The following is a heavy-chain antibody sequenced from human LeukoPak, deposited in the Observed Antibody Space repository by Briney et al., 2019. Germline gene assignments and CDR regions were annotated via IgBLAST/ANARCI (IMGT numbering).Heavy chain of an antibody. CDR3: ARRGVLGLGDYFDY. D-gene: IGHD3-10*01. CDR2: ISSSSSTI. V-gene: IGHV3-48*04. J-gene: IGHJ4*02. Sequence: PGGSLRLSCAASGFTFSSYSMNWVRQAPGTGLEWVSYISSSSSTIYYADSVKGRFTISRDNAKNSLYLQMNSLRAEDTAVYYCARRGVLGLGDYFDYCGQGTLVTVSS. CDR1: GFTFSSYS.